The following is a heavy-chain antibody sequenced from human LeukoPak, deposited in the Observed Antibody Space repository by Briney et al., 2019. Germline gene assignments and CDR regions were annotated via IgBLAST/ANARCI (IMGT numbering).Heavy chain of an antibody. CDR2: IYYSGST. D-gene: IGHD6-13*01. V-gene: IGHV4-59*01. CDR1: GGSISSYY. CDR3: ARLYSSSWYDFDY. J-gene: IGHJ4*02. Sequence: SETLSLTCTVSGGSISSYYWSWIRKPPEKGLEWIGYIYYSGSTNYNPSLKSRATISVDTSKNQFSLKLSSVTAADTAVYYCARLYSSSWYDFDYWGQGTLVTVSS.